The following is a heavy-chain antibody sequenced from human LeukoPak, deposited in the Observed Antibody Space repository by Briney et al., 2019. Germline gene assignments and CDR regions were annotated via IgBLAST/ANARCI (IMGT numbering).Heavy chain of an antibody. J-gene: IGHJ4*02. CDR2: IDEDGREK. D-gene: IGHD3-22*01. V-gene: IGHV3-7*01. CDR3: ARDPTYYYDSSGPSPTYYFDY. Sequence: AGGSLRLSCVVSEFTFSGTWMSWVRQAPGKGLEWVANIDEDGREKNYVDSVKGRFTISRDNAKNSLYLQMNSLRAEDTAVYYCARDPTYYYDSSGPSPTYYFDYWGQGTLVTVSS. CDR1: EFTFSGTW.